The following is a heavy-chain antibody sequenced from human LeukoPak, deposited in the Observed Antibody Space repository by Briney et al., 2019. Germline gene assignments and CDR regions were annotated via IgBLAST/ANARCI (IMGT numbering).Heavy chain of an antibody. CDR1: GDSFTSYW. Sequence: GESLKISCKGSGDSFTSYWIGRVRQMPGRGLEWMGIIYPGDSDTKYSPSFQGQVTISADKSISTAYLQWSSLKASDSAMYYCARRGRGGSGSYYTFDIWGQGTMVTVSS. CDR2: IYPGDSDT. CDR3: ARRGRGGSGSYYTFDI. D-gene: IGHD3-10*01. J-gene: IGHJ3*02. V-gene: IGHV5-51*01.